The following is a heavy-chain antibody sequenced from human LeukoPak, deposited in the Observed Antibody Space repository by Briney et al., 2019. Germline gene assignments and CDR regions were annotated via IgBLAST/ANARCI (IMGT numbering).Heavy chain of an antibody. D-gene: IGHD1-14*01. CDR3: ARPRMADLGFDP. Sequence: GGSLRLSCAASGFTFSSYAMSWVRQAPGKGLEWVSVISGSGGITYYADSVKGRFTISRDNSKNTLYLQMNSLRAEDTAVYYCARPRMADLGFDPWGQGTLVTVSS. V-gene: IGHV3-23*01. CDR2: ISGSGGIT. J-gene: IGHJ5*02. CDR1: GFTFSSYA.